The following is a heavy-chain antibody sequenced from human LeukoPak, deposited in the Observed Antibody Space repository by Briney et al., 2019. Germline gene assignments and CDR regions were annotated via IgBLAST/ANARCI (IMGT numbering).Heavy chain of an antibody. V-gene: IGHV4-31*03. CDR2: ISFSGNT. J-gene: IGHJ3*02. CDR1: GDSINIGDYY. CDR3: ARVVTSFGVVMESTNAFDI. Sequence: SQTLSLTCTVSGDSINIGDYYWSSIRQHPAKGLEWIEYISFSGNTYYHPSLQSRVNISVGRSNTQFSLKLTSVAAADTGVYYCARVVTSFGVVMESTNAFDIWGQGTKVSVCS. D-gene: IGHD3-3*01.